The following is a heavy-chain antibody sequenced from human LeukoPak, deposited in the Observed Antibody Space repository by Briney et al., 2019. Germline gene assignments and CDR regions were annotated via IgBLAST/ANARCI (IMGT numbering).Heavy chain of an antibody. CDR2: INPNSGGT. D-gene: IGHD1-26*01. CDR3: ARERALGATTSWFDP. J-gene: IGHJ5*02. V-gene: IGHV1-2*02. CDR1: GYTFTGYY. Sequence: ASVKVSCKASGYTFTGYYMHWVRQAPGQGLEWMGWINPNSGGTNYAQKFQGRVTMTRDTSISTAYMELSRLRSDDTAVYYCARERALGATTSWFDPWGQGTLVTVSS.